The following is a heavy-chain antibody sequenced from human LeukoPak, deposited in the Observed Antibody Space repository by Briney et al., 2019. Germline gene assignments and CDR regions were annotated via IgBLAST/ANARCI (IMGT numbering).Heavy chain of an antibody. CDR2: INPKSGGT. J-gene: IGHJ4*02. V-gene: IGHV1-2*02. D-gene: IGHD3-10*02. CDR3: TRAPMF. Sequence: GASVKVSCKASGYTFTGYYLHWVRRAPGQGLEWMGCINPKSGGTIYAQKFQGRVTMTRDSSISIAYMEVSGLTSDDTAMYYCTRAPMFWGQGTLVTVSS. CDR1: GYTFTGYY.